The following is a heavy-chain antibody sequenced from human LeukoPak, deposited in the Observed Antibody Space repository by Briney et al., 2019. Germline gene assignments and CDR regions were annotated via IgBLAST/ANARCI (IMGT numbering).Heavy chain of an antibody. V-gene: IGHV1-46*01. J-gene: IGHJ6*02. Sequence: ASVKVSCKASGYTFTSYYMHWVRQAPGQGLEWMGIINPSGGSTSYAQKFQGRVTMTRDTSTSTVYMELSSLRSEDTAVYYCARERKFTMVRDLGDGMDVWGQGTTVTVSS. D-gene: IGHD3-10*01. CDR2: INPSGGST. CDR1: GYTFTSYY. CDR3: ARERKFTMVRDLGDGMDV.